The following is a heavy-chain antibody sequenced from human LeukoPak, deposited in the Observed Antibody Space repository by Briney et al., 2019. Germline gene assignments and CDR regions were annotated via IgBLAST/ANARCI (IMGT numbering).Heavy chain of an antibody. J-gene: IGHJ3*02. CDR3: ARDRSWGYVDAFNI. CDR2: ISAYNGNT. CDR1: GYTFTNYG. Sequence: ASVTVSFKASGYTFTNYGISWVRQAPGQGLEWMGCISAYNGNTNYAQKFQGRVTMTTDTSTSIAYMELRSLRSDDTAVYYCARDRSWGYVDAFNIWGQGTMVTVSS. D-gene: IGHD5-12*01. V-gene: IGHV1-18*01.